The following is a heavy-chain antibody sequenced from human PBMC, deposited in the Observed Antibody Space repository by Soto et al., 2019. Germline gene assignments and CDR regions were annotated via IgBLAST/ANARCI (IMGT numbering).Heavy chain of an antibody. CDR3: ARGGLEARWYYFDY. CDR2: INPNSGGT. V-gene: IGHV1-2*04. CDR1: GYTFTGYY. Sequence: GASVKVSCKASGYTFTGYYMHWVRQAPGQGLEWMGWINPNSGGTNYAQKFQGWVTMTRDTSISTAYMELSRLRSDGTAVYYCARGGLEARWYYFDYWGQGTLVTVSS. J-gene: IGHJ4*02. D-gene: IGHD1-1*01.